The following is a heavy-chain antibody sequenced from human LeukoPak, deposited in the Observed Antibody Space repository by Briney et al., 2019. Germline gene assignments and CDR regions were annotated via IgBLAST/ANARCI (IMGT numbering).Heavy chain of an antibody. CDR2: IHNSGRT. Sequence: SETLSLTCSVSGGSVSSYYWSWIRQSPGKGLEWIGYIHNSGRTNYNPSLKSRVTGFVDTSKNQVSLRLSSVTAADTAVYYCARGSGAFDYWGQGTLDTVSS. CDR3: ARGSGAFDY. CDR1: GGSVSSYY. J-gene: IGHJ4*02. V-gene: IGHV4-4*08.